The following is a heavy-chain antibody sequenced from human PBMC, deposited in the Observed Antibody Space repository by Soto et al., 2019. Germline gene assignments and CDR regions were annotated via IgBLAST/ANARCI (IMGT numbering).Heavy chain of an antibody. CDR2: IIPIFGTA. V-gene: IGHV1-69*06. D-gene: IGHD2-8*01. Sequence: QVQLVQSGAEVKKPGSSVKVSCKASGGTFSSYAISWVRQAPGQGLEWMGGIIPIFGTANYAQKFQGRVTITADKATSTAYMELSSLRSEDTAVYYCASQDHCTNGVCYEISEYFQHWGQGTLVTVSS. J-gene: IGHJ1*01. CDR3: ASQDHCTNGVCYEISEYFQH. CDR1: GGTFSSYA.